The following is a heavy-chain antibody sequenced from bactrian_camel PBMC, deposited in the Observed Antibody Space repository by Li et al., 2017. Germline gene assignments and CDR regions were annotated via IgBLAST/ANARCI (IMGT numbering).Heavy chain of an antibody. D-gene: IGHD5*01. Sequence: HVQLVESGGGSVQAGGSLRLSCTASGGTGSGLCMAWFRQAPGKEREGVAAIDTDGSTNYADSVQGRFTISLDVAKNTLYLQMDTLRPEDTAMYYCAASLGKAYCHEAFFLSRQRPNFGIVGQGTQVTVS. CDR1: GGTGSGLC. V-gene: IGHV3S53*01. J-gene: IGHJ4*01. CDR2: IDTDGST.